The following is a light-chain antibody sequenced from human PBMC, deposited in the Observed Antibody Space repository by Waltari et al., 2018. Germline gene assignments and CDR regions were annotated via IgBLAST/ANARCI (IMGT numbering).Light chain of an antibody. Sequence: QSSLTLPPSVSVPPGQSASISCTGTSSDVGGFNYVSWFQQHPGEAPKLIIYDVTKRPSGVPGRFSGSKSGNTASLTISGLQAEDDSDYYCSSYAGFYTYVFGTGTKVTVL. CDR2: DVT. J-gene: IGLJ1*01. V-gene: IGLV2-11*01. CDR3: SSYAGFYTYV. CDR1: SSDVGGFNY.